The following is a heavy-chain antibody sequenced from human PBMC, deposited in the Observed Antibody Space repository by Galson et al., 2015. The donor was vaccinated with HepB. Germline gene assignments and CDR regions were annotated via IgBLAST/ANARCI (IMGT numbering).Heavy chain of an antibody. Sequence: PALVKPTQTLTLTCTFSGFSLTTSGVRVGWIRQPPGKAPEWVARIDWDDEEFYTPSLKTRLTISKDTSKNQVVLKMTNMDPVDTATYYCARIRGWGDAFDMWGQGTRVTVSS. V-gene: IGHV2-70*04. CDR3: ARIRGWGDAFDM. CDR1: GFSLTTSGVR. D-gene: IGHD6-19*01. CDR2: IDWDDEE. J-gene: IGHJ3*02.